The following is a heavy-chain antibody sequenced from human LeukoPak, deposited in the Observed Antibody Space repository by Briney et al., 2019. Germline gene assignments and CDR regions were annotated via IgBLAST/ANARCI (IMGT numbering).Heavy chain of an antibody. CDR2: ISNSGST. CDR1: GGSISSQY. CDR3: ARSGSYAAAGDY. J-gene: IGHJ4*02. V-gene: IGHV4-59*08. Sequence: SETLSLTCIVSGGSISSQYWSWIRQPPGKGLEWIGYISNSGSTNYNPSLESRVTLAVDTSKNQFSLKLSSVTAADTAVYYCARSGSYAAAGDYWGQGTLVTVSS. D-gene: IGHD2-15*01.